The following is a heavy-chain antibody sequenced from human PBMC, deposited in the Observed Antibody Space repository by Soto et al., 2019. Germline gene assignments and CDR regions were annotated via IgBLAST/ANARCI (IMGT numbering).Heavy chain of an antibody. CDR3: ARWGCSGTNCNLNQRSYDL. Sequence: QVQLVESGGGGSHPGISWRLSCEGSGLIFNELALHWAPKPPGKGRGGVAVIWYDGSNKYYADSVKGRFTISRDNSKNTMSLQMNNLRAEDTAVYYCARWGCSGTNCNLNQRSYDLWGQGTLVTVSS. CDR1: GLIFNELA. J-gene: IGHJ4*02. D-gene: IGHD2-15*01. CDR2: IWYDGSNK. V-gene: IGHV3-33*03.